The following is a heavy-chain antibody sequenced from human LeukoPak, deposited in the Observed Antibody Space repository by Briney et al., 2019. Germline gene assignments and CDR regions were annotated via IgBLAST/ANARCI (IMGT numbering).Heavy chain of an antibody. J-gene: IGHJ4*02. CDR3: ARGEKSWINGFDL. D-gene: IGHD2-8*01. V-gene: IGHV3-74*01. CDR1: GFTFSSHW. Sequence: GGSLRLSCAASGFTFSSHWMHWVRQAPREGLVWVSRINSDGSGTIYADSVKGRFTISRDNAKNTLDLQMNSLRAEDTAVYYCARGEKSWINGFDLWGQGTLVTVSS. CDR2: INSDGSGT.